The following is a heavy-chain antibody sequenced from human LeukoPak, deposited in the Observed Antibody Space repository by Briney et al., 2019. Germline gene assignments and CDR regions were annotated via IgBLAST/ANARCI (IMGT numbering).Heavy chain of an antibody. D-gene: IGHD3-22*01. CDR2: IYSGGST. J-gene: IGHJ3*02. V-gene: IGHV3-53*01. CDR3: AGSYYYDSSGYYSRAFDI. CDR1: GFTVSSNY. Sequence: TGGSLRLSCAASGFTVSSNYMSWVRQAPGKGLEWVSVIYSGGSTYYADSVKGRFTISRDNSKNTLYLQMNSLRAEDTAVYYCAGSYYYDSSGYYSRAFDIWGQGTMVTVSS.